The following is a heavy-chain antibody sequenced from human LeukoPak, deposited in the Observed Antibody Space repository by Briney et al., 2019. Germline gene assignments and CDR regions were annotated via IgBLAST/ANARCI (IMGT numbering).Heavy chain of an antibody. CDR3: AKTTYGMDV. J-gene: IGHJ6*02. Sequence: SETLSLTCTVSGGSIGSYYWSWIRQPPGKGLEWIGYIYYSGSTNYNPSLKSRVTISIDTSKNQFSLKLSSVTAADTAVHYCAKTTYGMDVWGQGTTVTVSS. D-gene: IGHD1/OR15-1a*01. CDR2: IYYSGST. V-gene: IGHV4-59*01. CDR1: GGSIGSYY.